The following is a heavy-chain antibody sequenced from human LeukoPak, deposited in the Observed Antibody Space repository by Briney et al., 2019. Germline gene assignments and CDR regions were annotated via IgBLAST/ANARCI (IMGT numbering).Heavy chain of an antibody. J-gene: IGHJ3*02. Sequence: GASVKVSCKASGGTFSSYTISWVRQAPGQGLEWMGRIIPILGIANYAQKFQGGVTITADKSTSTAYMELSSLRSEDTAVYYCARDLRYYYGSGTGQDAFDIWGQGTMVTVSS. CDR3: ARDLRYYYGSGTGQDAFDI. CDR2: IIPILGIA. CDR1: GGTFSSYT. D-gene: IGHD3-10*01. V-gene: IGHV1-69*04.